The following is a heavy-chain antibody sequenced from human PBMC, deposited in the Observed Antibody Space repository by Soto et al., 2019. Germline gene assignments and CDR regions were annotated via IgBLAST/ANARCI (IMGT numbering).Heavy chain of an antibody. CDR3: AHKEGGDRILEY. D-gene: IGHD3-16*01. Sequence: SGPTLVNPTQTLTLTCNFSGFSLSASGVGVGWIRQPPGKALEWLAIIYWDDAKHYSPSLKSSLTITKDTSKNQVVLTMTNMDPVDTATYYCAHKEGGDRILEYWGQGTLVTVSS. CDR1: GFSLSASGVG. J-gene: IGHJ4*02. CDR2: IYWDDAK. V-gene: IGHV2-5*02.